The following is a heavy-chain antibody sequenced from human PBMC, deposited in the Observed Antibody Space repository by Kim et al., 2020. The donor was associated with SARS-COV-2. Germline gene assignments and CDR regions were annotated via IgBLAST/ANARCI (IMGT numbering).Heavy chain of an antibody. V-gene: IGHV4-39*01. D-gene: IGHD4-4*01. CDR3: ARQTTVTAYMVVYYALDV. CDR2: IYYSGTT. CDR1: GGSVNNRNYY. Sequence: SETLSLTCTVPGGSVNNRNYYWAWIRQPPGKGLEWIATIYYSGTTYYNPSLKTRAIISLDTSKNQFSLRLSAVTAADTALYFCARQTTVTAYMVVYYALDVWGRGTTVTVSS. J-gene: IGHJ6*02.